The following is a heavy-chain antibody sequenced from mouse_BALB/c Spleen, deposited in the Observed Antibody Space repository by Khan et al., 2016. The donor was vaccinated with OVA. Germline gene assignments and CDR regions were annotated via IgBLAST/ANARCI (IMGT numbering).Heavy chain of an antibody. CDR3: GVNGVGSYEIWDY. CDR2: IYPGNSYT. J-gene: IGHJ2*01. V-gene: IGHV1-5*01. CDR1: GYTFTNYW. Sequence: EVQLQESGTVLARPGASVKMSCKASGYTFTNYWMHWVKQRPGQGLEWIGTIYPGNSYTNYNQKFTGKATLTAVTSTSTAYMELSSLTNEDSAAYYCGVNGVGSYEIWDYWGQGTTLTVSA. D-gene: IGHD1-1*02.